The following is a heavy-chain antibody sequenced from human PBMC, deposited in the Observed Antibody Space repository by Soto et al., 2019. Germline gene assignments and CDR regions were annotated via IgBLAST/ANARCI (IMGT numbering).Heavy chain of an antibody. CDR1: GFTFSSYA. CDR3: ATDDYYDFWSGYYLYYYGMDV. J-gene: IGHJ6*02. Sequence: EVQLLESGGGLVQPGGSLRLSCAASGFTFSSYAMSWVRQAPGKGLEWVSAISGSGGSTYYADSVKGRFTISRDNSKNTLYLQMNSVRAEDTAVYYCATDDYYDFWSGYYLYYYGMDVWGQGTTFTVSS. V-gene: IGHV3-23*01. D-gene: IGHD3-3*01. CDR2: ISGSGGST.